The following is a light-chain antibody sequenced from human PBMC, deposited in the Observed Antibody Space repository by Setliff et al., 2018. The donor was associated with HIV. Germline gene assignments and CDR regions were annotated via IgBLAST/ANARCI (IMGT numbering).Light chain of an antibody. V-gene: IGLV2-14*03. Sequence: QSVLTQPASVSGSPGQSITISCTGTSSDIGGYNYVSWYQQHPGKAPQLIIYDVSQRPSGVSSRFSGSKSGNTASLTISGLQAEDQADYYCCSYTSSLTYVFGTGTKVTVL. CDR2: DVS. CDR1: SSDIGGYNY. CDR3: CSYTSSLTYV. J-gene: IGLJ1*01.